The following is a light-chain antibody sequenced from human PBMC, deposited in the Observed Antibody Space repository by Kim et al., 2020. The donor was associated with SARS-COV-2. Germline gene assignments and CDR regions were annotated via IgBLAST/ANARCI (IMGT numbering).Light chain of an antibody. Sequence: SSELTQDPAVSVALGQTVRITCQGDSLRSYYATWYQQKPGQAPILVIYGKNNRLSGIPDRSSGSSPGNTASLTITGTQAGDEADYYCNSRASNDNVVFGG. V-gene: IGLV3-19*01. CDR1: SLRSYY. CDR2: GKN. J-gene: IGLJ2*01. CDR3: NSRASNDNVV.